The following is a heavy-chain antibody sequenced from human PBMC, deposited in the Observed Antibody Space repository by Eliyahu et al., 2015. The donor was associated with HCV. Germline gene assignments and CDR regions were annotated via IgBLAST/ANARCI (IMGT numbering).Heavy chain of an antibody. V-gene: IGHV3-48*01. CDR3: ARDRCSGGSCYPRWVGYGMDV. CDR1: GFTFSSXS. Sequence: EVQLVESGGGLVQPGGSLRLSCAASGFTFSSXSRNWVRQAPGKGLGWVSYIXKSSSTIYYADPVKGRFTISRDNAKNSLYLQMNSLRAEDTAVYYCARDRCSGGSCYPRWVGYGMDVWGQGTTVTVSS. D-gene: IGHD2-15*01. J-gene: IGHJ6*02. CDR2: IXKSSSTI.